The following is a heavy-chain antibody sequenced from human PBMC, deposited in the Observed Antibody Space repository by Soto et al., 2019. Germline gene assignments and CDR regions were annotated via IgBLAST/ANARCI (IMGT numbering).Heavy chain of an antibody. CDR2: INHSGST. V-gene: IGHV4-34*01. D-gene: IGHD1-7*01. CDR1: GGSFSGYY. J-gene: IGHJ3*02. CDR3: ARGRLTGTKRIAAFDI. Sequence: QVQLQQWGAGLLKPSETLSLTCAVYGGSFSGYYWSWIRQPPGKGLEWIGEINHSGSTNYKPSLKSRVTISVDTSKNQFSLKLSSVTAADTAVYYCARGRLTGTKRIAAFDIWGQGTMVTVSS.